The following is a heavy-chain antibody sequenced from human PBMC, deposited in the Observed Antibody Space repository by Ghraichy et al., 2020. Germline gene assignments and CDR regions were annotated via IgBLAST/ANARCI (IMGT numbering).Heavy chain of an antibody. Sequence: ASVKVSCKASGYTFTGYYMHWVRQAPGQGLEWMGRINPNSGGTNYAQKFQGRVTMTRDTSISTAYMELSRLRSDDTAVYYCARDSLRFLEWSLNWFDPWGQGTLVTVSS. CDR3: ARDSLRFLEWSLNWFDP. CDR2: INPNSGGT. D-gene: IGHD3-3*01. CDR1: GYTFTGYY. V-gene: IGHV1-2*06. J-gene: IGHJ5*02.